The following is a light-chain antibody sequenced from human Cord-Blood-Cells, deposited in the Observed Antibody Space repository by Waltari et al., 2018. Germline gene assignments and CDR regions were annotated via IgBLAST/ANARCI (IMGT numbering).Light chain of an antibody. J-gene: IGKJ1*01. Sequence: DIQMTQSPSSLSASVGDRVTITCRASQSISSYLNWYQQKPGKAPNLLIYAASSLQSGFPSRFSGSGSGTDFTLTISSLQPEDFATYYCQQSYSTLWTFGQGTKVEIK. CDR1: QSISSY. CDR2: AAS. CDR3: QQSYSTLWT. V-gene: IGKV1-39*01.